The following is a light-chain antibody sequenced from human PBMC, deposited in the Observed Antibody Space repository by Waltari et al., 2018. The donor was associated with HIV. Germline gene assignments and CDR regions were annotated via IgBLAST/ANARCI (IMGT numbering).Light chain of an antibody. CDR1: SGHTNYA. V-gene: IGLV4-69*02. CDR3: QPWGTCTQV. CDR2: LKSDGSH. Sequence: QLVLTQSPSASASLGASVKLTCTLSSGHTNYAIAWHQQQPEKGPRYLMNLKSDGSHSQGDGIPDRFSGSSSGAQRYLTVSGLRSEDAPDYYCQPWGTCTQVFGGGTKLSV. J-gene: IGLJ3*02.